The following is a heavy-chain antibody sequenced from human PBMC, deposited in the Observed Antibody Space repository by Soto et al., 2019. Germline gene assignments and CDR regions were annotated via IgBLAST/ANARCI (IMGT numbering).Heavy chain of an antibody. CDR2: IYYSGST. Sequence: AETLSLTCTVSGGSISSYYWSWIRQPPGKGLEWIGYIYYSGSTDYDPSLKSRVTISVDTSKNQFSLKLSSVTAADTAVYYCARRWGTYFDFWGQGTLVTVSS. J-gene: IGHJ4*02. V-gene: IGHV4-59*01. CDR1: GGSISSYY. D-gene: IGHD7-27*01. CDR3: ARRWGTYFDF.